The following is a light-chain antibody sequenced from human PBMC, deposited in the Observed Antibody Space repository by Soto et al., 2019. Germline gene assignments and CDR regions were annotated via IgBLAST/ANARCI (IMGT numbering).Light chain of an antibody. CDR3: ASWDDSLNGLYV. Sequence: QSVLTQPPSVSGTPGQRVTISCSGSSSNIGSGTVNWYQQVPGTAPKLLIYNNNQWPSGVPDRFSGSKSGTSGSLAISGLQSEDEADYYCASWDDSLNGLYVVGTGTKLTVL. J-gene: IGLJ1*01. CDR2: NNN. CDR1: SSNIGSGT. V-gene: IGLV1-44*01.